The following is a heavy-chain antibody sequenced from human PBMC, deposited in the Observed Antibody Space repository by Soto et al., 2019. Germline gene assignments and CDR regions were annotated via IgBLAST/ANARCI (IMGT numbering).Heavy chain of an antibody. J-gene: IGHJ4*02. CDR2: IYPGDSDTRSDT. V-gene: IGHV5-51*01. CDR3: ARPRRRFDWLVSFDY. Sequence: PGESLKISCKGSGYSFTNYWIGWVRQMPGKGLEWMGIIYPGDSDTRSDTRYSPSFQGQVTISADKSISTAFLQWSSLKASDTAMYYCARPRRRFDWLVSFDYWGQGTLVTVSS. D-gene: IGHD3-9*01. CDR1: GYSFTNYW.